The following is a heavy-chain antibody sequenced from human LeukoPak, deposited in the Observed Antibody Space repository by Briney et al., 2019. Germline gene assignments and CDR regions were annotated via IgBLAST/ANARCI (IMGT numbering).Heavy chain of an antibody. CDR2: ISGSGGST. Sequence: GGSLRLSCAASGFTFSSYAMSWVRQAPGKGLERVSAISGSGGSTYYADSVKGRFTISRDNSKNTLYLQMNSLRAEDTAVYYCAKGLPHYYDSSGWWDYWGQGTLVTVSS. V-gene: IGHV3-23*01. CDR3: AKGLPHYYDSSGWWDY. D-gene: IGHD3-22*01. CDR1: GFTFSSYA. J-gene: IGHJ4*02.